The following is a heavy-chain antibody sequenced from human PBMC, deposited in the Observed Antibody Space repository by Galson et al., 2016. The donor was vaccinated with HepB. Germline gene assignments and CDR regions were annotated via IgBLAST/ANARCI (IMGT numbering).Heavy chain of an antibody. CDR2: IYYSGST. J-gene: IGHJ4*02. CDR3: AYTYYYDSSGYSPFDN. V-gene: IGHV4-31*03. CDR1: GGSISSDGYY. D-gene: IGHD3-22*01. Sequence: TLSLTCTVSGGSISSDGYYWSWIRQHPGKGLEWIGYIYYSGSTYYNRSLKSRVTISADTSKNQFSLKLSSVTAADTAVYYCAYTYYYDSSGYSPFDNWGQGTLVTVSS.